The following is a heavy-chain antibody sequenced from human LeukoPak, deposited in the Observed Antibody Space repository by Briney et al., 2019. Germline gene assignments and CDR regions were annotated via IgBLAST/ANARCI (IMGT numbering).Heavy chain of an antibody. CDR2: IWYDGSNK. CDR3: ARDGGDPPRGDFQH. CDR1: GFTFGDYA. J-gene: IGHJ1*01. Sequence: EGSLRLSCTASGFTFGDYAMSWVRQAPGKGLEWVAVIWYDGSNKYYADSVKGRFTISRDNSKNTLYLQMNSLRAEDTAVYYCARDGGDPPRGDFQHWGQGTLVTVSS. D-gene: IGHD4-17*01. V-gene: IGHV3-33*01.